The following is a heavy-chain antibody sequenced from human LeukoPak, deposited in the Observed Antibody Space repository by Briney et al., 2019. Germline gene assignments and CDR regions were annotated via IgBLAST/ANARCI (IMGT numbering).Heavy chain of an antibody. J-gene: IGHJ6*03. CDR1: GYTFTSYD. CDR3: AREGSSALTDYYYYYMDV. V-gene: IGHV1-8*01. D-gene: IGHD3-10*01. Sequence: ASVKVSCKASGYTFTSYDINWLRQATGQGLEWMGWMSPNSGNTGYAQKCQGRVTMTRNTSISTAYMELSSLRSEDTAVYYCAREGSSALTDYYYYYMDVWGKGTTVTVSS. CDR2: MSPNSGNT.